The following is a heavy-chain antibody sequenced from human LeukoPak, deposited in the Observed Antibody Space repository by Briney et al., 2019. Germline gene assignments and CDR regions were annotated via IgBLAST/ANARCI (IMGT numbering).Heavy chain of an antibody. V-gene: IGHV1-2*06. CDR1: GYSFTGYE. J-gene: IGHJ4*02. CDR3: ARDFMGSYEY. Sequence: ASVKVSCKASGYSFTGYEMDWVRQAPGQGLEWMGRINPNSGGTNYAQKFQGRVTMTTDTSISTVYMELSRLTSDDTAVYYCARDFMGSYEYWGQGTLVTVSS. D-gene: IGHD3-10*01. CDR2: INPNSGGT.